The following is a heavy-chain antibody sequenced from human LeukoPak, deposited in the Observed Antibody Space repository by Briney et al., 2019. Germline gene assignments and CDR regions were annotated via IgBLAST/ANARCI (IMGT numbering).Heavy chain of an antibody. J-gene: IGHJ4*02. Sequence: ASVKVSCKASSYSFTSYGISWVRQAPGQGLEWMGWISAYNGNTNYAQKLQGRVTMTTDTSTSTAYMELRSLRSDDTAVYYCARDVAVSYYYDSSGYFFDYWGQGTLVTVSS. CDR2: ISAYNGNT. CDR1: SYSFTSYG. V-gene: IGHV1-18*01. CDR3: ARDVAVSYYYDSSGYFFDY. D-gene: IGHD3-22*01.